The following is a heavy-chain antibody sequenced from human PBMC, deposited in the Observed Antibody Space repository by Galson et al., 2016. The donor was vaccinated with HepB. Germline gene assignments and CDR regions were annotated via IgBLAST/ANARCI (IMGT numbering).Heavy chain of an antibody. CDR1: AFTVSGTY. CDR3: ARVTPPGWFDP. V-gene: IGHV3-66*01. CDR2: IYSGGIT. J-gene: IGHJ5*02. Sequence: SLRLSCAASAFTVSGTYMTWVRQSPGKGLEWVSLIYSGGITYYADSVKGSFSISRDISKNLLYLQMNNLRAEDTAVYYCARVTPPGWFDPWGQGTLVTVSS.